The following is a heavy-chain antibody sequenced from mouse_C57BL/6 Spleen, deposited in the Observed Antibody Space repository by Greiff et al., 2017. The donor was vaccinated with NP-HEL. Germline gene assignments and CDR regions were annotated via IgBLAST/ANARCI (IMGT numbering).Heavy chain of an antibody. CDR1: GYAFSSSW. CDR2: IYPGDGDT. Sequence: VQLQQSGPELVKPGASVKISCKASGYAFSSSWMNWVKQRPGKGLEWIGRIYPGDGDTNYNGKFKGKATLTADKSSSTAYMQLSSLTSEDSAVYFCARVYGYGYAMDYWGQGTSVTVSS. D-gene: IGHD2-2*01. V-gene: IGHV1-82*01. CDR3: ARVYGYGYAMDY. J-gene: IGHJ4*01.